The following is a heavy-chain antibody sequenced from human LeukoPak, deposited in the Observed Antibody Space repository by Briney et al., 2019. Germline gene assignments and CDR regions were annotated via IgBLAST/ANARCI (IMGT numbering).Heavy chain of an antibody. CDR1: GYRFTTYW. V-gene: IGHV5-51*01. D-gene: IGHD1-26*01. Sequence: GESLKISFNGSGYRFTTYWIGRVRPLPGKGLEWMGIIYPGDSETRYSPSFQGQVTISADKSISTAYLQWSSLKASDTAIYYCARHSGSYSTDYWGQGTLVTVSS. CDR3: ARHSGSYSTDY. CDR2: IYPGDSET. J-gene: IGHJ4*02.